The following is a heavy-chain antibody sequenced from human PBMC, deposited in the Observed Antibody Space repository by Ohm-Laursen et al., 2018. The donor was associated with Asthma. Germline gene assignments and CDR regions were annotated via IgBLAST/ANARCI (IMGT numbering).Heavy chain of an antibody. CDR3: ATNLGGSYRYGFDY. Sequence: GASVKVSCNVSGYTLTELSMHWVRQAPGKGLEWMGGFDPEDGETIYAQKFQGRVTMTEDTSTDTAYMELSSLRSEDTAVYYCATNLGGSYRYGFDYWGQGTLVTVSS. CDR2: FDPEDGET. CDR1: GYTLTELS. D-gene: IGHD3-16*02. J-gene: IGHJ4*02. V-gene: IGHV1-24*01.